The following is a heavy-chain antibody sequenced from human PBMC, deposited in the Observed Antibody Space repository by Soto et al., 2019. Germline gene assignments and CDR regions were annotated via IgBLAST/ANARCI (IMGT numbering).Heavy chain of an antibody. CDR3: ARGLEQTHYYMDV. V-gene: IGHV5-51*01. CDR2: IFPDDSDT. J-gene: IGHJ6*03. D-gene: IGHD1-1*01. CDR1: GYSFTSYW. Sequence: GESLKISCKGSGYSFTSYWIAWVRQMPGKGLEWMGIIFPDDSDTRYNPSFQGQVTISVDKSTSTAYLRWSSPKASDTATYYCARGLEQTHYYMDVWGKGTTVTVSS.